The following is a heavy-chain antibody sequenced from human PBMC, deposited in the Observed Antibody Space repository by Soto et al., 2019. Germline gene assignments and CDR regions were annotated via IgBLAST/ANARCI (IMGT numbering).Heavy chain of an antibody. V-gene: IGHV3-30-3*01. Sequence: QVQLVESGGGVVQPGRSLRLSCAASGFTFSSYAMHWVRQAPGKGLEWVAVISYDGSNKSYADSVKGRFTISRDNSKNTLYLQMNSLRAEDTAVYYCAREGSWGQGTLVTVSS. J-gene: IGHJ4*02. CDR2: ISYDGSNK. D-gene: IGHD3-10*01. CDR3: AREGS. CDR1: GFTFSSYA.